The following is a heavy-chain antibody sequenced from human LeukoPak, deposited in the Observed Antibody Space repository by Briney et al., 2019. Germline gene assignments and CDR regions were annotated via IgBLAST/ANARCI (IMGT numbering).Heavy chain of an antibody. V-gene: IGHV3-23*01. D-gene: IGHD3-10*01. Sequence: GSLRLSCAASGFTFSSYAMSWVRQAPGKGLEWVSAISGGGGSTYYADSVKGRFTISRDNSKNTLYLQMNSLRAEDTAVYYCAKGGDYYGSGSHFDYWGQGTLVTVSS. CDR3: AKGGDYYGSGSHFDY. J-gene: IGHJ4*02. CDR1: GFTFSSYA. CDR2: ISGGGGST.